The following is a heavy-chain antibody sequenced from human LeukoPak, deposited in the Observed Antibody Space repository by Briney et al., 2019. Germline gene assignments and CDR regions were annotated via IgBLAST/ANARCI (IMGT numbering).Heavy chain of an antibody. V-gene: IGHV4-30-2*01. J-gene: IGHJ4*02. CDR3: ARGYDSSGYDF. CDR1: GGSIGSGGYS. D-gene: IGHD3-22*01. Sequence: SETLSLTCAVSGGSIGSGGYSWSWIRQPPGKGLEWIGYIYHSGSTYYNPSLKSRVTISVDRSKNQFSLKLSSVTAADTAVYYCARGYDSSGYDFWGQGTLVTVSS. CDR2: IYHSGST.